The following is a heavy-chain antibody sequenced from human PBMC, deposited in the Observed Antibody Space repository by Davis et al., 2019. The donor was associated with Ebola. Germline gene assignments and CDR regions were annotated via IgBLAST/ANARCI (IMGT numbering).Heavy chain of an antibody. CDR2: ISSSSSYT. J-gene: IGHJ4*02. V-gene: IGHV3-11*06. Sequence: PGGSLRLSCAASGFTFSDYYMSWIRQAPGKGLEWVSYISSSSSYTNYADSVKGRLTISRDNAKNSLYLQMNSLRAEDTAVYYCARARGLGGSYPNYFDYWGQGTLVTVSS. D-gene: IGHD3-16*01. CDR3: ARARGLGGSYPNYFDY. CDR1: GFTFSDYY.